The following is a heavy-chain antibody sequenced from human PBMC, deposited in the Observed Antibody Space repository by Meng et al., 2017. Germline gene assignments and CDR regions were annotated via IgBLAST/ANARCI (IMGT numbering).Heavy chain of an antibody. CDR2: IKQDGSEK. D-gene: IGHD3-10*01. CDR1: GFTFSSYW. J-gene: IGHJ4*02. CDR3: ARVGIVTMVRAYYFDY. Sequence: GESLKISCAASGFTFSSYWMSWVRQAPGKGLEWVANIKQDGSEKYYVDSVKGRFTISRDNAKNSLYLQMNSLRAEDTAVYYCARVGIVTMVRAYYFDYWGQGTLGTVSS. V-gene: IGHV3-7*01.